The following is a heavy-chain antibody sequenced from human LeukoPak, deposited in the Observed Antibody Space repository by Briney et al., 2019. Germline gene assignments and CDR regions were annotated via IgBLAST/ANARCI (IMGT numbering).Heavy chain of an antibody. J-gene: IGHJ1*01. CDR2: ISYDGSNK. V-gene: IGHV3-30-3*02. CDR3: AKPGGVVPEGSFQH. D-gene: IGHD2-2*01. CDR1: GFTFSSYA. Sequence: GGSLRLSCAASGFTFSSYAMHWVRQAPGKGLEWVAVISYDGSNKYYADSVKGRFTISRDNSKNTLYLQMNSLRAEDTAVYYCAKPGGVVPEGSFQHWGQGTLVTVSS.